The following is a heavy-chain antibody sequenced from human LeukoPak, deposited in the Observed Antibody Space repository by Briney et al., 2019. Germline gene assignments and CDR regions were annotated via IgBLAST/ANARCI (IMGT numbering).Heavy chain of an antibody. D-gene: IGHD3-22*01. Sequence: GGSLRLSCAASGFTFSSYSMNWVRQAPGKGLEWVAVIWYDGSNKYYADSVKGRFTISRDNSKNTLYLQMNSLRAEDTAVYYCARDYSSGYYPWGFDYWGQGTLVTVSS. CDR3: ARDYSSGYYPWGFDY. V-gene: IGHV3-33*08. J-gene: IGHJ4*02. CDR1: GFTFSSYS. CDR2: IWYDGSNK.